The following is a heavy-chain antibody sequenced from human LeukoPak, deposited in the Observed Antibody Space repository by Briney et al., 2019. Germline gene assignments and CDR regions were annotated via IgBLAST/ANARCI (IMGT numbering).Heavy chain of an antibody. CDR1: GFSFSYHG. Sequence: GGSLTLSCVASGFSFSYHGMNWVRLAPGKGLEWVSGVSPPGGGTYYADSVKGRFTISRDDSRNTLSLQMNSLRVEDTAVYYCARDLAWGAFDYWGQGTLVTVSS. J-gene: IGHJ4*02. V-gene: IGHV3-23*01. D-gene: IGHD7-27*01. CDR3: ARDLAWGAFDY. CDR2: VSPPGGGT.